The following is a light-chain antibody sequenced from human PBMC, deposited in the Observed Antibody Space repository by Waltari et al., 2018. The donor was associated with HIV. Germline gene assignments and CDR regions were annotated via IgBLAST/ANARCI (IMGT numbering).Light chain of an antibody. J-gene: IGLJ2*01. V-gene: IGLV2-14*01. CDR1: TRHGGGANH. Sequence: APTQPASVSRSPGRSPTISCPGTTRHGGGANHISWYQQHPGKAPKLMIYDASTRPSGVSNRFSGSKSGNTASLTISGLQAEDEADYYCSSYTISSTLVFGGGTKLTVL. CDR2: DAS. CDR3: SSYTISSTLV.